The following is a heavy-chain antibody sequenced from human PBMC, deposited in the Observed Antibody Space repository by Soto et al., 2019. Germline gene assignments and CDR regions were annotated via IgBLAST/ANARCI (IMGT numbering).Heavy chain of an antibody. V-gene: IGHV3-23*01. Sequence: EVQLLESGGGLVQPGGSLRLSCAASGFTFNSYAMSWVRQAPGKGLEWVSTISRSGSGTFYADSVKGRFTISRDNSNSTLYLQMNSLRAEDTAVYYCAKDASSDGSGSRPDYWGQGTLVTVSS. D-gene: IGHD3-10*01. CDR2: ISRSGSGT. CDR1: GFTFNSYA. CDR3: AKDASSDGSGSRPDY. J-gene: IGHJ4*02.